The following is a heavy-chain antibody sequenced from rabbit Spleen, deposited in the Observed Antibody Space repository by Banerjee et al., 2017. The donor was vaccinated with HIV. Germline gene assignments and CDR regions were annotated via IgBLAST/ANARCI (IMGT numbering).Heavy chain of an antibody. J-gene: IGHJ4*01. CDR1: GFTLSSYY. CDR3: ARDLDGVIGWNFGW. D-gene: IGHD1-1*01. V-gene: IGHV1S7*01. Sequence: HLKESGGGLVQPGGSLKLSCKASGFTLSSYYMNWVRQAPGKGLEWIGYIDPVFGITNYANSVKGRFTISSDNAQNTVFLQMTSLTASDTATYFCARDLDGVIGWNFGWWGPGTLVTVS. CDR2: IDPVFGIT.